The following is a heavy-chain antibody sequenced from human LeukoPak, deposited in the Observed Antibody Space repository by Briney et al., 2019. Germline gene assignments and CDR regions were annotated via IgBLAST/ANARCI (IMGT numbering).Heavy chain of an antibody. D-gene: IGHD6-13*01. CDR2: IYYTGTT. V-gene: IGHV4-39*07. CDR3: ARLTSSWYQDWYFDL. CDR1: GGSISSSSYH. Sequence: SETLSLTCTVSGGSISSSSYHWGWIRQPPGMGLEWIGSIYYTGTTYYNPSLKSRVSIFVDTSKNQFSLRLTSVTAADTAVYYCARLTSSWYQDWYFDLWGRGTLVTVSS. J-gene: IGHJ2*01.